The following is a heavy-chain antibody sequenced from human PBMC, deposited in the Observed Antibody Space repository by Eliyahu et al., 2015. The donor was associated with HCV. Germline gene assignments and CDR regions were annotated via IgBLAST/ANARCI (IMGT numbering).Heavy chain of an antibody. V-gene: IGHV3-23*01. D-gene: IGHD3-22*01. Sequence: EVQLLESGGGLVQPGGSLRLSCAASGFXFSXYAMSWVRQAPGKGLEWVSAISGSGGSTYYADSVKGRFTISRDNSKNTLYLQMNSLRAEDTAVYYCAKAPLYYDDPYYGMDVWGQGTTVTVSS. J-gene: IGHJ6*02. CDR3: AKAPLYYDDPYYGMDV. CDR1: GFXFSXYA. CDR2: ISGSGGST.